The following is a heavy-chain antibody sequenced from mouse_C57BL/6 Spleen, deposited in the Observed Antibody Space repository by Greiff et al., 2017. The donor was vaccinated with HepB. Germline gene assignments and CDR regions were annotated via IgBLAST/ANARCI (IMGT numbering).Heavy chain of an antibody. J-gene: IGHJ4*01. CDR2: IHPNSGST. CDR1: GYTFTSYW. Sequence: QVQLQQPGAELVKPGASVKLSCKASGYTFTSYWMHWVKQRPGQGLEWIGMIHPNSGSTNYNEKFKSKVTLTVDKSSSTAYMQLSSLTSEDSAVYYCARSEDYGSSYPYAMDYWGQGTSVTVSS. D-gene: IGHD1-1*01. V-gene: IGHV1-64*01. CDR3: ARSEDYGSSYPYAMDY.